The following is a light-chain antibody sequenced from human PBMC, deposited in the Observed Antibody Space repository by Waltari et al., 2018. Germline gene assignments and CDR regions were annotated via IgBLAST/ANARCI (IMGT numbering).Light chain of an antibody. CDR3: QQRSTWWT. V-gene: IGKV3-11*01. CDR2: DAS. Sequence: EIVLTQSPVTLSLSPGGRATLSCRASQSIGSYLAWYQQKPGQAPRLLIYDASNSATGVPARFSGSGSGTDFTLTVRNLEPGDSAVYYCQQRSTWWTFGQGTRVEI. CDR1: QSIGSY. J-gene: IGKJ1*01.